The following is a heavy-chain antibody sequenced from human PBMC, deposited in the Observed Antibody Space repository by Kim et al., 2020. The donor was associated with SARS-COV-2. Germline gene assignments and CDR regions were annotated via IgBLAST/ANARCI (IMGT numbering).Heavy chain of an antibody. V-gene: IGHV3-30*01. J-gene: IGHJ3*02. CDR3: ARGSRQWLVRGAFDI. Sequence: ADSVKGRFPISRDNSKNKLYLQMNSLRAEETAVYYWARGSRQWLVRGAFDIWGQGTMVTVSS. D-gene: IGHD6-19*01.